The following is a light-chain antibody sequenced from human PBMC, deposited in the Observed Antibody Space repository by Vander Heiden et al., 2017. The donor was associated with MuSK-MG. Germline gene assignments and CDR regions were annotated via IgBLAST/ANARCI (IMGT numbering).Light chain of an antibody. V-gene: IGKV1-16*01. Sequence: DIQMTQSPSSLSASVGDRVTITCRASQDITNYLAWFQQKPGQAPKSLIYAASRLQSGVPSRFSGSGSGTDFTLTIISLQPEDFATYYCQQYDSYPRTFGQGTKVEIK. CDR1: QDITNY. CDR3: QQYDSYPRT. CDR2: AAS. J-gene: IGKJ1*01.